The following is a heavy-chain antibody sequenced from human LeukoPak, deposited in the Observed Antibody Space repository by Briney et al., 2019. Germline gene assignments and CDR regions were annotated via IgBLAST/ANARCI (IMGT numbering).Heavy chain of an antibody. Sequence: PSETLSLTCAVYGGSFSGYYWSWIRQPPGKGLEWIGEINHSGSTNYNPSLKSRATISVDTSKNQFSLKLSSVTAADTAVYYCARHNYYYDSSGAASDAFDIWGQGTMVTVSS. D-gene: IGHD3-22*01. CDR1: GGSFSGYY. J-gene: IGHJ3*02. V-gene: IGHV4-34*01. CDR2: INHSGST. CDR3: ARHNYYYDSSGAASDAFDI.